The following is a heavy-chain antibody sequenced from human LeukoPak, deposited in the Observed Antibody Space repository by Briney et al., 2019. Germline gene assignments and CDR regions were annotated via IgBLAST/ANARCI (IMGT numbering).Heavy chain of an antibody. J-gene: IGHJ4*02. CDR2: MRGSGDTV. D-gene: IGHD6-13*01. CDR3: ARLGVITAAGTYDY. V-gene: IGHV3-11*01. Sequence: GGSLRLSCAASGFTFSDYFMTWIRQAPGNGLEWIAHMRGSGDTVSYADSVRGRFTISRDNVMNSLYLQMNGLRVEDTAVYYCARLGVITAAGTYDYWGQGALVTVSS. CDR1: GFTFSDYF.